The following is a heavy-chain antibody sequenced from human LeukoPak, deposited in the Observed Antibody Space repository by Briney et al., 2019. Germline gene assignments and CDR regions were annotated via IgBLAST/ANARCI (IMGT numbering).Heavy chain of an antibody. Sequence: GGSLRLSCAASGFTFSTCAMSWVRQAPGKGLEWVSTISGGDRSTDYADSVKGLFTISRDNSKNTLYLQMNSLRAEDTAVYYCARERYFDYWGQGTLVTVSS. CDR2: ISGGDRST. V-gene: IGHV3-23*01. CDR3: ARERYFDY. J-gene: IGHJ4*02. CDR1: GFTFSTCA.